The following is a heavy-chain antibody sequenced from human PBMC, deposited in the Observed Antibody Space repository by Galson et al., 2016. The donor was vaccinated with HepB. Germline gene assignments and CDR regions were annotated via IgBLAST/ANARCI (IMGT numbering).Heavy chain of an antibody. V-gene: IGHV3-33*01. D-gene: IGHD6-13*01. J-gene: IGHJ4*02. CDR2: VWSDGNNK. Sequence: SLRLSCAASGFTFSRYAMHWVRQAPGKGLEWVAVVWSDGNNKYYADSVKRRFTISRDNSKNTLYLQMNSLRVEDAALHYCGRSRAGSSWYSVDYWGQGTRVTVSS. CDR3: GRSRAGSSWYSVDY. CDR1: GFTFSRYA.